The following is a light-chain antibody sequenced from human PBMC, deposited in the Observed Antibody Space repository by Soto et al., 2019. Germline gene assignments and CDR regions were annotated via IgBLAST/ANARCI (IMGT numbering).Light chain of an antibody. CDR2: DAS. CDR3: QQRSTWPRT. J-gene: IGKJ1*01. V-gene: IGKV3-11*01. CDR1: QSVNNY. Sequence: EIVLTQSPAALSLSPGERATLSCRASQSVNNYLTWYQQKPGQAPRLLIYDASNRATGIPARFSRSGSGTDFTLNISSLEPEDFAVYYGQQRSTWPRTFGQGTKVEIK.